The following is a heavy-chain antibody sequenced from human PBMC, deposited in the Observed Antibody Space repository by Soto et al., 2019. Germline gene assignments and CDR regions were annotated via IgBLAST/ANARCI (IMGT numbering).Heavy chain of an antibody. D-gene: IGHD5-12*01. V-gene: IGHV1-18*01. CDR2: ISTYNGDT. Sequence: GASVKVSCKASGYTFTRSGISWVRQAPGQGLEWMGWISTYNGDTNYAQTFQGRVTMTTDTSTSTVHMEVRSLRSDDTAVYYCAREGVALYYYYGMDVWGQGTPVTVS. CDR1: GYTFTRSG. J-gene: IGHJ6*02. CDR3: AREGVALYYYYGMDV.